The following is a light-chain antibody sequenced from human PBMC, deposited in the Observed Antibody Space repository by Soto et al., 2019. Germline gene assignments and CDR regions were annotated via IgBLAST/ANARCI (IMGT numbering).Light chain of an antibody. CDR1: QSISSY. J-gene: IGKJ1*01. V-gene: IGKV1-39*01. CDR3: QHSYSTPPT. CDR2: AAS. Sequence: DIQMTQSPSSLSASVGDRVTITCRASQSISSYLNWYQQKPGKAPKLLIYAASSLQSGVPSRFSGSGSGTDFTLTISSLPPAYFATYYCQHSYSTPPTFGQGTKVEIK.